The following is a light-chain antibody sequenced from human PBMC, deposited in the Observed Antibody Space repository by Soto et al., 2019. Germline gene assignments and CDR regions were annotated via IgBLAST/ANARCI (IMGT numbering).Light chain of an antibody. V-gene: IGKV1-5*03. CDR1: QSLSSC. CDR2: KAS. CDR3: QQYKSYPIT. Sequence: DIQMTQSPSTLSASVGDRVTITCRASQSLSSCLAWYQQKPGKPPKLLIYKASSLESGVPSRFSGSGSGTEFTLTISSLQPDDFASYYCQQYKSYPITVGQGTRLEIK. J-gene: IGKJ5*01.